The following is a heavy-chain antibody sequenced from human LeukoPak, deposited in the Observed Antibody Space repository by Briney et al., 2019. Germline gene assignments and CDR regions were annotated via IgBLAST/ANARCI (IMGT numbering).Heavy chain of an antibody. CDR1: GFTFSGSA. Sequence: VGSLRLSCAASGFTFSGSAMHWVRQASGKGLEWVGRIRSKANSYATAYAASVKGRFTISRDDSKNTAYLQMNSLKTEDTAVYYCTRPRHPDYYDSSGIDYWGQGTLVTVSS. J-gene: IGHJ4*02. CDR3: TRPRHPDYYDSSGIDY. D-gene: IGHD3-22*01. V-gene: IGHV3-73*01. CDR2: IRSKANSYAT.